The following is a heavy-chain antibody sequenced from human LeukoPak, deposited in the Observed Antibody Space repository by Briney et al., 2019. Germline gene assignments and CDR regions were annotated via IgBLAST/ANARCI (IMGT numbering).Heavy chain of an antibody. Sequence: PGGSLRLSCAASGFMFSSYWMSWVRQAPGKGLEWVSSISSSSSYIYYADSVKGRFTISRDNSKNTLYLQMNSLRAEDTAVYYCAKSPQRVVPFDYWGQGTLVTVSS. D-gene: IGHD3-3*01. CDR3: AKSPQRVVPFDY. J-gene: IGHJ4*02. V-gene: IGHV3-23*01. CDR2: ISSSSSYI. CDR1: GFMFSSYW.